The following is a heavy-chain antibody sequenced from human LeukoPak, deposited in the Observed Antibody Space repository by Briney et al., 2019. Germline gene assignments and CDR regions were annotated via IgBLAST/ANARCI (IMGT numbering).Heavy chain of an antibody. CDR2: ISGSGGST. V-gene: IGHV3-23*01. J-gene: IGHJ4*02. CDR3: ASAEVEDRAIRLTGPRDY. CDR1: GFTFSSYA. Sequence: GGSLRLSCAASGFTFSSYAMSWVRQAPGKGLEWVSAISGSGGSTYYADSVTGRFTISRDNSKNTLYLQMNSLRAEDTAVYYCASAEVEDRAIRLTGPRDYWGQGTLVTVSS. D-gene: IGHD5-18*01.